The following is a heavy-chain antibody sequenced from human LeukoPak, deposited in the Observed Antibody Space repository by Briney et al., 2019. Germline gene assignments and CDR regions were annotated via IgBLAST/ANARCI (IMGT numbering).Heavy chain of an antibody. CDR2: ISGSGGST. Sequence: PGGSLRLSCAASGFTFSSYAMSWVRQAPGKGLEWLSAISGSGGSTYYADSVKGRFTISRDNSKNTLYLQMNSLRAEDTAVYYCAKGPVVVVPAEASPAWGQGTMVTVSS. V-gene: IGHV3-23*01. CDR1: GFTFSSYA. D-gene: IGHD2-2*01. CDR3: AKGPVVVVPAEASPA. J-gene: IGHJ3*01.